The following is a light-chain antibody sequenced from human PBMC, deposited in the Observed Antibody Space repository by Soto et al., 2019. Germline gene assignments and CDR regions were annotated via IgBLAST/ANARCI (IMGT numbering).Light chain of an antibody. CDR1: QSVSSSY. CDR2: GAS. V-gene: IGKV3-20*01. Sequence: EIVLTQSPGPLTLSPGERATLSCRASQSVSSSYLAWYQQKPAQAPRLLIYGASSRATGVPAGFSGSGSGTDVTLSNSRLEPEEFAVYYCQQEGSSPTWTLGQGTKVEIK. CDR3: QQEGSSPTWT. J-gene: IGKJ1*01.